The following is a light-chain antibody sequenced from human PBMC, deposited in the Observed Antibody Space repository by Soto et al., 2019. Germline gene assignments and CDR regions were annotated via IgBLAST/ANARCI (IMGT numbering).Light chain of an antibody. J-gene: IGKJ4*01. Sequence: EIVMTQSPATLSVSPGERTTLSCRASQSVRSNLAWYQQKPGQAPRLLIYGASTRATGIPARFSGSGSGTEFTLTISSLQSGDLAVYYCQQYNNWLSFGGGTKVEIK. CDR2: GAS. CDR1: QSVRSN. V-gene: IGKV3-15*01. CDR3: QQYNNWLS.